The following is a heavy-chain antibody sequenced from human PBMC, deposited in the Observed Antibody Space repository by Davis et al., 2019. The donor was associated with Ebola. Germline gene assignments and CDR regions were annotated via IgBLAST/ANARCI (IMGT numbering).Heavy chain of an antibody. CDR2: ISAYTGDT. V-gene: IGHV1-18*01. J-gene: IGHJ5*02. Sequence: ASVKVSCKASGYTFTSCGISWVRQAPGQGLEWMGWISAYTGDTNYAQKFQGRVTMTTDTSTSTAYMELRSLRSDDTAVYYRARDVVVVAATDWFDPWGQGTLVTVSS. CDR1: GYTFTSCG. CDR3: ARDVVVVAATDWFDP. D-gene: IGHD2-15*01.